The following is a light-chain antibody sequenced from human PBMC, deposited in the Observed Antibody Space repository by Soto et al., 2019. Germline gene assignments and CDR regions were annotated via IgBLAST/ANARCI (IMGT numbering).Light chain of an antibody. V-gene: IGKV1-5*03. CDR3: QQYNSYSHT. CDR1: QSINNW. CDR2: KAS. Sequence: DIQMTQSPSTLPASVGDRVTITCRASQSINNWLAWYQQKPGKAPKLLIYKASSLESGVPSRFSGSGSGTEFTLTISSLQPDDFATYYCQQYNSYSHTFGQGTKLETK. J-gene: IGKJ2*01.